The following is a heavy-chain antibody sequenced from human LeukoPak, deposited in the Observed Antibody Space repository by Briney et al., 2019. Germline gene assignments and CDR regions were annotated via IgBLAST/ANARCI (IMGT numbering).Heavy chain of an antibody. CDR2: ISAYNGNT. Sequence: ASVKVSCKASGYTFTSYGITWVRQAPGQGLEWMGWISAYNGNTNYAQKLQGRVTMTTDTSTSTAYMELRSLRSEDTAVYYCARIEGMASTMGDWGQGTLVTVSS. CDR1: GYTFTSYG. CDR3: ARIEGMASTMGD. V-gene: IGHV1-18*01. D-gene: IGHD5/OR15-5a*01. J-gene: IGHJ4*02.